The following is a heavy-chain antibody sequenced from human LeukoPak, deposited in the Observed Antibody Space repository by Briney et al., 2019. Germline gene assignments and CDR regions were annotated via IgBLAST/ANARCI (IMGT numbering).Heavy chain of an antibody. CDR2: INPNSGDT. D-gene: IGHD6-19*01. J-gene: IGHJ4*02. CDR1: GYTFTGYH. CDR3: ATYGWLVRGFYFDY. V-gene: IGHV1-2*02. Sequence: ASVKVSCKASGYTFTGYHIHWVRQAPGQGLEWMGWINPNSGDTNYAQKFQGRVTMTRDTSISTAYMELNTLRSDDTAVYYCATYGWLVRGFYFDYWGQGTLVTVSS.